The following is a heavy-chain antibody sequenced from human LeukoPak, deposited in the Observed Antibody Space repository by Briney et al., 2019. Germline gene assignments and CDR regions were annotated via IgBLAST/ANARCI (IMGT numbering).Heavy chain of an antibody. J-gene: IGHJ4*02. Sequence: GESLKIPCKGSGSSFTSYWISWVRQLPGKGLEWMGRIDPSDSYTNYSPSFQGHVTISVDKSISTAYLQWSSLKASDTAMYYCARRLQRHFDYWGQGTLVTVSS. CDR1: GSSFTSYW. V-gene: IGHV5-10-1*01. CDR2: IDPSDSYT. D-gene: IGHD2-15*01. CDR3: ARRLQRHFDY.